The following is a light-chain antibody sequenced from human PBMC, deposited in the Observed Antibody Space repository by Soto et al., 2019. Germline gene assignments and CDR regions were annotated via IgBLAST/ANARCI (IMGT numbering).Light chain of an antibody. CDR1: QSVLYSSNNKNY. CDR2: WAS. J-gene: IGKJ4*01. V-gene: IGKV4-1*01. CDR3: QQYYSTPLT. Sequence: IVMTQSTDCLAVSLGERATINCKSSQSVLYSSNNKNYLVWYQQKPGQPPKLLLYWASTRESGVPDRFSGSGSGTDFTLTISSLQAEDVAVYYCQQYYSTPLTFGGGTKVDIK.